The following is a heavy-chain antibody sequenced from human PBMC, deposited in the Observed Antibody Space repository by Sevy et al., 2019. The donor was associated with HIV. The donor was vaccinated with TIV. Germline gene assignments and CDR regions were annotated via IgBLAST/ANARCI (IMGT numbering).Heavy chain of an antibody. CDR3: ARDHGESSGYYPLGAFDI. J-gene: IGHJ3*02. Sequence: GESLKISCTASGFTFSSYEMNWVRQAPGKGLEWVSYISNSGSNIYYSDSVKGRFTISRDNSKNTLYLQMNSLRAADTALYYCARDHGESSGYYPLGAFDIWGQGTMVTVSS. V-gene: IGHV3-48*03. D-gene: IGHD3-22*01. CDR1: GFTFSSYE. CDR2: ISNSGSNI.